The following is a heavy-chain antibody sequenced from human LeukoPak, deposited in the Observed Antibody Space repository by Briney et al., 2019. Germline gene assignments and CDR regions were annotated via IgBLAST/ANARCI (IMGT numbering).Heavy chain of an antibody. D-gene: IGHD6-19*01. V-gene: IGHV3-48*03. CDR1: GFTFSSYE. CDR2: ISSSGSAI. CDR3: ARGGSLGY. Sequence: GGSLRLSCAASGFTFSSYEMNWVRQAPGKGLEWVSKISSSGSAIYCADSVKGRFTISRDNAKSTLYLQMNSLRVEDTAVYYCARGGSLGYWGQGTLVTVSS. J-gene: IGHJ4*02.